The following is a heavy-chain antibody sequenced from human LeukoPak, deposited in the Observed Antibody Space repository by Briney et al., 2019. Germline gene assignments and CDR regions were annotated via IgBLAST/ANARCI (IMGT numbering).Heavy chain of an antibody. V-gene: IGHV3-23*01. CDR2: IGSSAGDT. CDR1: GFTFSSYP. D-gene: IGHD3-22*01. Sequence: GVSLRLSCAASGFTFSSYPMTWVRQAPGKGLEWVSTIGSSAGDTHYADSVKGRFTISRDNSKNTLYLQMNSLRAEDTAVYYCARVSRKKYYYDSSGYYYPGDYYYGMDVWGQGTTVTVSS. J-gene: IGHJ6*02. CDR3: ARVSRKKYYYDSSGYYYPGDYYYGMDV.